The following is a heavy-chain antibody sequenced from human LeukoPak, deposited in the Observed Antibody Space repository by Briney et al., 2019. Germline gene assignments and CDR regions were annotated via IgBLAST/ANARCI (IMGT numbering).Heavy chain of an antibody. CDR3: AKGRSGGYYGSGSYYDYFDY. CDR2: ISSGVSTI. J-gene: IGHJ4*02. V-gene: IGHV3-48*03. CDR1: GFTFSSYE. D-gene: IGHD3-10*01. Sequence: GGSLRLSCAASGFTFSSYEMNWVRQAPGKGLEWVSYISSGVSTIYYADSVKGRFTISRDNAKNSLYLQMNSLRAEDTALYYCAKGRSGGYYGSGSYYDYFDYWGQGTLVTVSS.